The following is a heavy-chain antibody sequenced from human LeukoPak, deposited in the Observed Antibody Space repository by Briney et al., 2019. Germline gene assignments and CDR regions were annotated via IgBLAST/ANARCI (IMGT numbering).Heavy chain of an antibody. V-gene: IGHV1-69*05. CDR3: ARIAAAGHYYYYYMDV. D-gene: IGHD6-13*01. CDR1: GGTFSSYA. Sequence: GASVKVSCKASGGTFSSYAISWVRQAPGQGLEWMGRIIPIFGTANYAQKFQGRVTITTDESTSTAYMELSSLRSEDTAVYYCARIAAAGHYYYYYMDVWGKGTMVTVSS. CDR2: IIPIFGTA. J-gene: IGHJ6*03.